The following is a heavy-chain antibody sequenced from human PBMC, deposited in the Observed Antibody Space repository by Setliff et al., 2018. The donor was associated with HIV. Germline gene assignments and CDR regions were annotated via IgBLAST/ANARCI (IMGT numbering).Heavy chain of an antibody. CDR2: IYYSGDS. CDR1: GASITSSY. V-gene: IGHV4-59*08. Sequence: SETLSLTCPVSGASITSSYWTWIRQSTGRGLEYLGYIYYSGDSNYSPSLKSRLSMSLDASTSQFSLRLNSLTAADTAMYYCARFARDPTDWGRGILVTVSS. CDR3: ARFARDPTD. J-gene: IGHJ4*02.